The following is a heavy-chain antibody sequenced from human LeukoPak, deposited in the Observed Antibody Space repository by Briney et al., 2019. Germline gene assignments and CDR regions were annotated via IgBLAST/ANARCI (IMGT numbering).Heavy chain of an antibody. J-gene: IGHJ4*02. CDR3: ASKALDYFCFDS. V-gene: IGHV3-21*01. CDR2: ISSSSSYI. D-gene: IGHD3-16*01. CDR1: GFTFSSYS. Sequence: GGSLRLSCAASGFTFSSYSMSWVRQAPGKGLEWVSSISSSSSYIYYADSVKGRFTISGDNAKNLLYLQMNSLRAEDTAVYYCASKALDYFCFDSWGQGTLVTVSS.